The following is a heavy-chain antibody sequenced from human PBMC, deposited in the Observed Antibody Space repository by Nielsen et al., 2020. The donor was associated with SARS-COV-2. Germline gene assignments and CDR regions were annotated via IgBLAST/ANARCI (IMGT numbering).Heavy chain of an antibody. CDR3: ARLGYYYDSSGYYHGY. CDR1: GFTFSSYE. CDR2: ISSSGSTI. V-gene: IGHV3-48*03. D-gene: IGHD3-22*01. J-gene: IGHJ4*02. Sequence: GESLKISCAASGFTFSSYEMNWVRQAPGKGLEWVSYISSSGSTIYYADSVKGRFTISRDNAKNSLYLQMNSLRAEDTAVYYCARLGYYYDSSGYYHGYWGQGTLVTVAS.